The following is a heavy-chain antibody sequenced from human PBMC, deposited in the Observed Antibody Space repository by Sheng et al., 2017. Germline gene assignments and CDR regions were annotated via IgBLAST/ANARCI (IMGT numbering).Heavy chain of an antibody. J-gene: IGHJ6*02. Sequence: QVQLVESGGGVVQPGRSLRLSCAASGFTFSSYAMHWVRQAPGKGLEWVAVISYDGSNKYYADSVKGRFTISRDNSKNTLYLQMNSLRAEDTAVYYCARGRESGRNYYYYGMDVWGQGTTVTVSS. V-gene: IGHV3-30*04. CDR1: GFTFSSYA. CDR2: ISYDGSNK. CDR3: ARGRESGRNYYYYGMDV. D-gene: IGHD1-26*01.